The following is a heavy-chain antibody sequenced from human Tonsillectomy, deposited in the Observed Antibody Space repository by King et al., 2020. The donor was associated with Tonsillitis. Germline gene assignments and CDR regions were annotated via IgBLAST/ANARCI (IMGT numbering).Heavy chain of an antibody. CDR1: GFTFNNHW. CDR3: AKDEILGSGSCRS. V-gene: IGHV3-74*01. Sequence: DVQLVESGGGLVQSGGSLRISCVGSGFTFNNHWMHWVRHAPGKGLVWVSRIRGDGGETNYADSVNGRFTISRDNAKNTLYLQMHSLRVEDTGVYYCAKDEILGSGSCRSWGQGTLVTVSS. D-gene: IGHD3-10*02. CDR2: IRGDGGET. J-gene: IGHJ4*02.